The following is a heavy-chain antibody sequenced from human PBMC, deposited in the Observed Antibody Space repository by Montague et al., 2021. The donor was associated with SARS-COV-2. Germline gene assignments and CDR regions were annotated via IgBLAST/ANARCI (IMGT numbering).Heavy chain of an antibody. CDR1: GGSISSYY. Sequence: SETLSLTCTVSGGSISSYYWSWIRQHPGKGLEWIGYMYYSGSTNYNNSLQSRVTISLDKSQNQFSLKLNSVTAADTAVDYCARTGSLRWVGPFDYWGQGTLVTVSS. D-gene: IGHD1-26*01. J-gene: IGHJ4*02. CDR3: ARTGSLRWVGPFDY. V-gene: IGHV4-59*01. CDR2: MYYSGST.